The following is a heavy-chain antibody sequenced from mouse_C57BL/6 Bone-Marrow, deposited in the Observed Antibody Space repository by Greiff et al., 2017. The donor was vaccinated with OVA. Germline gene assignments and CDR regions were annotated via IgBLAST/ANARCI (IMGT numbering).Heavy chain of an antibody. V-gene: IGHV5-17*01. CDR3: ARERTEDFDY. J-gene: IGHJ2*01. CDR2: ISSGSSTI. CDR1: GFTFSDYG. Sequence: EVKLMESGGGLVKPGGSLKLSCAASGFTFSDYGMHWVRQAPEKGLEWVAYISSGSSTIYYADTVKGRFTISRDNAKHTLFLQMTSLRAKDTAMYYCARERTEDFDYWGQGTTLTVSS.